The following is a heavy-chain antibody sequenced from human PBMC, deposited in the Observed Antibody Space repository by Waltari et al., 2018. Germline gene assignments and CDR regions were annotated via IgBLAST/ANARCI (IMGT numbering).Heavy chain of an antibody. CDR1: VYTFTRYY. V-gene: IGHV1-46*01. J-gene: IGHJ4*02. Sequence: QVQLVQSGAELQKPGASVKLSCKASVYTFTRYYIQWVRQAPGQGLEWMGVMNSGGDTTIYAQKFQGRVTMTRDTSTSTVYMELSSLRSEDTAVYYCARLGITMTPDYWGQGTLVTVSS. CDR2: MNSGGDTT. CDR3: ARLGITMTPDY.